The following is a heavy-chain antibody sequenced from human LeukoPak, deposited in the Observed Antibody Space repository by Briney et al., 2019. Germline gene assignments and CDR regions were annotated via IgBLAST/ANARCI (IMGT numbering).Heavy chain of an antibody. Sequence: GGSLRLSCAASGFTFSDYYMSWIRQAPGKGLEWVSYISSSGSSIYYADSVKGRFTISRENAKNSLYLQMNSLKAEDTAVYYCARGSHSSSWYFFDYYMDVWGKGTTVTVSS. CDR1: GFTFSDYY. D-gene: IGHD6-13*01. CDR2: ISSSGSSI. J-gene: IGHJ6*03. CDR3: ARGSHSSSWYFFDYYMDV. V-gene: IGHV3-11*04.